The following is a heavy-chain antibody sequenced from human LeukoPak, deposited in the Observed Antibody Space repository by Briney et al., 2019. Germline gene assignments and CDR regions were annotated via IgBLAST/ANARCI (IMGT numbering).Heavy chain of an antibody. Sequence: PSETLSLTCAVYGGSFSGYYWSWIRQPPGKGLEWIGEINHSGSTNYNPSLKSRVTISVDTSKNQFSLKLSSVTAVDTAVYYCARAKTRPGYCSSTSCYPSGINWFDPWGQGTLVTVSS. CDR2: INHSGST. CDR1: GGSFSGYY. CDR3: ARAKTRPGYCSSTSCYPSGINWFDP. J-gene: IGHJ5*02. V-gene: IGHV4-34*01. D-gene: IGHD2-2*03.